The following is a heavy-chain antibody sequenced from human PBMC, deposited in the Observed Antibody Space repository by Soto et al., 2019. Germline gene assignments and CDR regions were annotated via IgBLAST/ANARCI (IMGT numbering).Heavy chain of an antibody. CDR2: IYYSGST. CDR3: ARGLGSFEQQLVLSFYFDY. V-gene: IGHV4-31*03. CDR1: GGSISSGGYY. D-gene: IGHD6-13*01. Sequence: KPSETLSLTCTVSGGSISSGGYYWSWIRQHPGKGLEWIGYIYYSGSTYYNPSLKSRVTISVDTSKNQFSMKLSSVTAADTAVYYCARGLGSFEQQLVLSFYFDYWGQGTLVTVSS. J-gene: IGHJ4*02.